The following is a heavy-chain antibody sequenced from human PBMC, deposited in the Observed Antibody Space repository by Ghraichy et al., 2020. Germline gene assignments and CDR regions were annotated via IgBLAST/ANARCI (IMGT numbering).Heavy chain of an antibody. J-gene: IGHJ4*02. V-gene: IGHV3-48*03. D-gene: IGHD4-17*01. Sequence: GGSLRHSCAASGFTFSSYEMNWVRQAPGKGLEWVSYISSSGSTIYYADSVKGRFTISRDNAKNSLYLQMNSLRAEDTAVYYCARDEEALAYDYGDYEGRGRSLGFDYWGQGTLVTVSS. CDR1: GFTFSSYE. CDR2: ISSSGSTI. CDR3: ARDEEALAYDYGDYEGRGRSLGFDY.